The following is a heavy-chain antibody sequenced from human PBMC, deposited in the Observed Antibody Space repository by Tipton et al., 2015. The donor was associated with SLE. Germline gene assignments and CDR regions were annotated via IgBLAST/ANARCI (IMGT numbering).Heavy chain of an antibody. D-gene: IGHD3-10*01. Sequence: TLSLTCAVYGGSFRGYFWSWIRQPPGKGLEWIGGINHSGTTNSNPSVKSRLTASGDTSQNQFSLKLTSVTVADTAIYYCTRGRYGSGTFDPWGQGTLVIVS. J-gene: IGHJ5*02. V-gene: IGHV4-34*01. CDR1: GGSFRGYF. CDR3: TRGRYGSGTFDP. CDR2: INHSGTT.